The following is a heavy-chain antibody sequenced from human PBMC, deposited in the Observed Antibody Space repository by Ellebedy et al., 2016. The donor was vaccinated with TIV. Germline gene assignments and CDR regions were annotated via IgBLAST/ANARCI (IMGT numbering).Heavy chain of an antibody. V-gene: IGHV3-21*01. CDR3: ARTGGVPAAMGNWFDR. J-gene: IGHJ5*02. CDR2: ISGGGGSI. CDR1: GFTFITYT. Sequence: PGGSLRLSCAASGFTFITYTMNWLRQAPGKGLEWVSSISGGGGSIYYEDSVKGRFTISRDNAKNSLYLQMNSLRAEDTAVYYCARTGGVPAAMGNWFDRWGQGTLVTVSS. D-gene: IGHD2-2*01.